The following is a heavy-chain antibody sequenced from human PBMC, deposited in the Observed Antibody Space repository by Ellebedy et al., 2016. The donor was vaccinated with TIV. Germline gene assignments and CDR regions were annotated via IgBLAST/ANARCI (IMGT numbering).Heavy chain of an antibody. CDR1: GFTFGNYW. CDR3: ARGPSTSAYLDS. CDR2: ISYDGNNK. J-gene: IGHJ4*02. Sequence: GESLKISCAASGFTFGNYWMNWVRQAPGKGLEWVAVISYDGNNKLYADSVKGRFTLSRDTSKSTVYLQMDSLKTEDTAVYYCARGPSTSAYLDSWGQGALVIVSS. V-gene: IGHV3-30-3*01.